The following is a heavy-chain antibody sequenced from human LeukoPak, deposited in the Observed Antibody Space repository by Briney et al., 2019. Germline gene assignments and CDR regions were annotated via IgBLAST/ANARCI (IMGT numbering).Heavy chain of an antibody. D-gene: IGHD3-16*01. CDR3: ARERGDFRFVDI. J-gene: IGHJ3*02. V-gene: IGHV4-34*01. CDR2: INHSGST. CDR1: GGSFNGYY. Sequence: SETLSLTCAVYGGSFNGYYWSWIRQPPGKGLEWIGEINHSGSTNYNPSLKSRVTISVDTSKNQFSLKLSSVTAADTAVYYCARERGDFRFVDIWGQGKMVTVSS.